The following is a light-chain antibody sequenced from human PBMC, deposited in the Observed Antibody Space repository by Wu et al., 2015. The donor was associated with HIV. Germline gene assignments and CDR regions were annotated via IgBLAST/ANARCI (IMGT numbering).Light chain of an antibody. V-gene: IGKV3D-20*02. CDR3: QQRSNWPPIT. J-gene: IGKJ5*01. Sequence: EIVLTQSPGTLSLSPGERATLSCRASQSVTNRYLAWYQQKPGQAPRLLIYAASSRATGIPDRFSGSGSGTDFTLTISSLEPEDFAVYYCQQRSNWPPITFGQGTRLEIK. CDR2: AAS. CDR1: QSVTNRY.